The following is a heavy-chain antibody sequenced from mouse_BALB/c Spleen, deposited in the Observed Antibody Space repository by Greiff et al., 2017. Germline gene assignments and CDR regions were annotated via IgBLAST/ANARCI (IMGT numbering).Heavy chain of an antibody. Sequence: EVKLVESGGGLVQPGGSLRLSCATSGFTFTDYYMSWVRQPPGKALEWLGFIRNKANGYTTEYSASVKGRFTISRDNSQSILYLQMNTLRAEDSATYYCARETGTVFAYWGQGTLVTVSA. V-gene: IGHV7-3*02. CDR1: GFTFTDYY. J-gene: IGHJ3*01. CDR2: IRNKANGYTT. D-gene: IGHD4-1*01. CDR3: ARETGTVFAY.